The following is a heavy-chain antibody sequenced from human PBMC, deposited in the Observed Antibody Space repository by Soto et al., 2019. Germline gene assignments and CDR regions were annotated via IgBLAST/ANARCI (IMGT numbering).Heavy chain of an antibody. J-gene: IGHJ6*02. V-gene: IGHV4-59*01. D-gene: IGHD5-12*01. CDR3: ARDFRDGYISYGMDV. CDR1: GGSISSYY. CDR2: IYYSGST. Sequence: SETLSLTCTVSGGSISSYYWSWIRQPPGKGLEWIGYIYYSGSTNYNPSLKSRVTISVDTSKNRFSLKLSSVTAADTAVYYCARDFRDGYISYGMDVWGQGTTVTVSS.